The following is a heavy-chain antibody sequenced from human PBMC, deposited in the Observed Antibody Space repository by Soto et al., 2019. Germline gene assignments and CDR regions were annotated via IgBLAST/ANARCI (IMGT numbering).Heavy chain of an antibody. V-gene: IGHV3-9*01. D-gene: IGHD3-3*01. CDR1: GFTFDDYA. Sequence: DVQLVESGGGLVQPGRSLRLSCAASGFTFDDYAMHWVRQAPGKGLEWVSGISWNSGTIVYADSVKGRYTISRDNAKNTLYLQMNSLRAEDTALYYCAKDIAYYFSSGYFDYWGQGTLVTVSS. J-gene: IGHJ4*02. CDR2: ISWNSGTI. CDR3: AKDIAYYFSSGYFDY.